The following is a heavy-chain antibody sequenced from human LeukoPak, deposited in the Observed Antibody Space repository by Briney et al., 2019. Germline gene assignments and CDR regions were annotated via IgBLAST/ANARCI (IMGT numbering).Heavy chain of an antibody. CDR1: GYTFTGYY. D-gene: IGHD3-22*01. V-gene: IGHV1-2*02. CDR3: AREDYDSSGYRSHMDV. J-gene: IGHJ6*03. CDR2: INPNSGGT. Sequence: ASVKVSCKASGYTFTGYYMHWVRQAPGQGLECMGWINPNSGGTNYAQKFQGRVTMTRDTSISTAYMELSRLRSDDTAVYYCAREDYDSSGYRSHMDVWGKGTTVTVSS.